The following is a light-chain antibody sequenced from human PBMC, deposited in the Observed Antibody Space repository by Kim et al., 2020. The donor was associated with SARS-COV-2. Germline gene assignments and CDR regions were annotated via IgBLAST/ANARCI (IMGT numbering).Light chain of an antibody. CDR3: QQYNNWLFT. CDR1: QTVRNN. CDR2: GAS. J-gene: IGKJ3*01. Sequence: VAPGERAPRSCSASQTVRNNLAWYQHKPGQAPRLLIYGASTRAAGIPARFSGSGSGTEFTLTISSLQSEDFAVYYCQQYNNWLFTFGPGTKVDIK. V-gene: IGKV3-15*01.